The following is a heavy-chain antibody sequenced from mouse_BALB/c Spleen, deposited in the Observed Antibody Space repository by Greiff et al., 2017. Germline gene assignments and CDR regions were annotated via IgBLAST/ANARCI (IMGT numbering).Heavy chain of an antibody. CDR2: INPNNGGT. CDR3: ARPHYYGSSVYAMDY. J-gene: IGHJ4*01. V-gene: IGHV1-18*01. D-gene: IGHD1-1*01. Sequence: VQLQQSGPELVKPGASVKIPCKASGYTFTDYNMDWVKQSHGKSLEWIGDINPNNGGTIYNQKFKGKATLTVDKSSSTAYMELRSLTSEDTAVYYCARPHYYGSSVYAMDYWGQGTSVTVSS. CDR1: GYTFTDYN.